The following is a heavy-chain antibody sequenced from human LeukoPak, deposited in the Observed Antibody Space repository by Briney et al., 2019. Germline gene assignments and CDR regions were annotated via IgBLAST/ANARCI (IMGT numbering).Heavy chain of an antibody. CDR3: ARDGGYSYGSDY. D-gene: IGHD5-18*01. V-gene: IGHV3-21*04. CDR1: GFTFTSYN. CDR2: ISSSSSYI. Sequence: SGGSLRLSCAASGFTFTSYNMNWVRQAPGKGLEWVSSISSSSSYINYADSVKGRFTISRDNAKNSVYLQMNSLRAEDTAVYYCARDGGYSYGSDYWGQGTLVTVSS. J-gene: IGHJ4*02.